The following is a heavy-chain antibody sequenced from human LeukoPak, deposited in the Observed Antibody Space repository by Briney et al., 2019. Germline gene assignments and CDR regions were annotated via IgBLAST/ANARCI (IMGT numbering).Heavy chain of an antibody. Sequence: PGGSLRLSCAASGFTFSSYAMSWVRQAPGKGLEWVSAMSGSGGSTYYADSVKGRFTISRDNSKNTLYLQMNSLRAEDTAVYYCARGYCSGGTCYLVENWFDPWGQGTLVTVSS. D-gene: IGHD2-15*01. CDR2: MSGSGGST. V-gene: IGHV3-23*01. CDR3: ARGYCSGGTCYLVENWFDP. J-gene: IGHJ5*02. CDR1: GFTFSSYA.